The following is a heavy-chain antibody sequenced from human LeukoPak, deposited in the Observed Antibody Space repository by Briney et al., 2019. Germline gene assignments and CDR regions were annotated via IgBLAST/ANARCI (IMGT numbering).Heavy chain of an antibody. J-gene: IGHJ3*02. CDR3: ARAQKSAFDI. CDR2: IYYSGST. Sequence: RTSETLSLTCTVSGGSVSSGSYYWSWIRQPPGKGLEWIGYIYYSGSTNYNPSLKSRVTISVDTSKNQFSLKLSSVTAADTAVYYCARAQKSAFDIWGQGTMVTVSP. V-gene: IGHV4-61*01. CDR1: GGSVSSGSYY.